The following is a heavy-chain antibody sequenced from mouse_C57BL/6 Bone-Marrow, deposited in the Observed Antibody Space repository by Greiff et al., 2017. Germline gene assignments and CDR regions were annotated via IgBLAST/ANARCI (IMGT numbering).Heavy chain of an antibody. J-gene: IGHJ2*01. CDR2: IDPENGDT. Sequence: VQLQQSGAELVRPGASVKLSCTASGFNIKDDYMHWVKQRPEQGLEWIGWIDPENGDTEYASKFQGKATITADTSSNTAYLQLSSLTSEDTAVYYCTTGDDVYYFYYFDYWGQGTTLTVSS. CDR3: TTGDDVYYFYYFDY. CDR1: GFNIKDDY. V-gene: IGHV14-4*01. D-gene: IGHD2-3*01.